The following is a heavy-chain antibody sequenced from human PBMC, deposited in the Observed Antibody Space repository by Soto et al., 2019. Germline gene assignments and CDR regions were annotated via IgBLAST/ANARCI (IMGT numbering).Heavy chain of an antibody. CDR2: IKQDASEK. D-gene: IGHD5-12*01. J-gene: IGHJ4*02. CDR1: GFTFSSYW. CDR3: AREMVYSGYDYY. Sequence: EVQLVESGGGLVQPGGSLRLSCAASGFTFSSYWMSWVRQAPGKGLEWVANIKQDASEKDYVDSVKCRFTISRDNAKKSLYLQRNSLRAEDTAVYYCAREMVYSGYDYYWGQGTLVTVSS. V-gene: IGHV3-7*01.